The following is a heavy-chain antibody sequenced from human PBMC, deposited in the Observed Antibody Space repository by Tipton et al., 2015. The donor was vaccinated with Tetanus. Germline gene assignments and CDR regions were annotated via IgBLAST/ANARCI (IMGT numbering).Heavy chain of an antibody. D-gene: IGHD1-26*01. CDR3: ARDQARGARGWNYFDY. V-gene: IGHV4-31*03. CDR1: GGSISSGGYY. CDR2: IYNSGST. J-gene: IGHJ4*02. Sequence: GLVKPSQTLSLTCTVSGGSISSGGYYWSWIRQHPGKGLEWIGDIYNSGSTYYNPSLKSRVTTSVDTSKNQFSLKLNSVTAADTAVYFCARDQARGARGWNYFDYWGQGTQVTVSS.